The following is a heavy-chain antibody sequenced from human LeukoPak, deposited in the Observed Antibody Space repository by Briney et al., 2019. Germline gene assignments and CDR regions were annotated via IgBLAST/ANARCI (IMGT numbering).Heavy chain of an antibody. J-gene: IGHJ3*02. V-gene: IGHV3-64*04. CDR1: GFTFSSYA. D-gene: IGHD3-3*01. Sequence: GGSLRLSCSASGFTFSSYAMHWVRQAPGKGLEYVSAISSNGGSTYYADSVKGRFTISRDNSKNTLYLQMNSLRAEDTAVYYCAKGPIFGNNDAFDIWGQGTMVTVSS. CDR3: AKGPIFGNNDAFDI. CDR2: ISSNGGST.